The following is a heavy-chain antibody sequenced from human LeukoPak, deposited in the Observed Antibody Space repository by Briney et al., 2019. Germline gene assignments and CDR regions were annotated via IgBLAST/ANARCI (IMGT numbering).Heavy chain of an antibody. V-gene: IGHV3-11*04. CDR3: ARDPLYGSGSDAFDI. D-gene: IGHD3-10*01. CDR2: ISSSGSTI. CDR1: GFTFSNAW. J-gene: IGHJ3*02. Sequence: PGGSLRLSCAASGFTFSNAWMSWVRQAPGKGLEWVSYISSSGSTIYYADSVKGRFTISRDNAKNSLYLQMNSLRAEDTAVYYCARDPLYGSGSDAFDIWGQGTMVTVSS.